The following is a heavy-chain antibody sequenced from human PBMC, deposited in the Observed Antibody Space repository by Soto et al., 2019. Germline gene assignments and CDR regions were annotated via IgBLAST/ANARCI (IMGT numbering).Heavy chain of an antibody. CDR2: ISGSGDAI. CDR3: VRDGIAFEQFVRYPFDI. CDR1: GFTLSDYD. Sequence: GGSLRLSCAASGFTLSDYDMSWVRQAPGRGLEWVSYISGSGDAIYNADSVKGRFTISRDNAKNSLYLQMNNLRVDDTAVYYCVRDGIAFEQFVRYPFDIWGQGTMVTVSS. V-gene: IGHV3-11*01. D-gene: IGHD3-16*01. J-gene: IGHJ3*02.